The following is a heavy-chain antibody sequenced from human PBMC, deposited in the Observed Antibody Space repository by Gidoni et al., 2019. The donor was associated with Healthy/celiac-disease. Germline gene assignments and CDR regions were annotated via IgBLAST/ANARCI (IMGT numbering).Heavy chain of an antibody. CDR1: GGTFSSYA. J-gene: IGHJ6*02. CDR3: ASPEGSATYYYYGMDV. Sequence: QVQLVQSGAEVQKPGSSVKVSCKASGGTFSSYAIRWVRQAPGQGLEWMGGIIPIFGTAHYAQKFQGRVTITADKSTSTAYMELSSLRSEDTAVYYWASPEGSATYYYYGMDVWGQGTTVTVSS. CDR2: IIPIFGTA. V-gene: IGHV1-69*06.